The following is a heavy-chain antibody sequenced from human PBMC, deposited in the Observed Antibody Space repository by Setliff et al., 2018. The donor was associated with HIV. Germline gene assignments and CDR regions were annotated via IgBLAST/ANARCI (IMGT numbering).Heavy chain of an antibody. V-gene: IGHV5-51*01. CDR3: ARELTYYYDSSGPHDALDI. CDR1: GYSFTSYW. CDR2: IYPGDSDT. Sequence: GESLKISCEASGYSFTSYWIAWVRQMPGKGLEWMGIIYPGDSDTRYSPSFQGQVTISADKSISTAYLQMNSLRAEDTAVYYCARELTYYYDSSGPHDALDIWGQGTMVTVSS. J-gene: IGHJ3*02. D-gene: IGHD3-22*01.